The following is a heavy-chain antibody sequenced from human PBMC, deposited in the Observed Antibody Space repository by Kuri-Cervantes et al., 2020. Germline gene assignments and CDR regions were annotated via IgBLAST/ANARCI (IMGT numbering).Heavy chain of an antibody. CDR3: ARHRRERYSSSWYGGDSNWFDP. CDR2: IWYDGSNK. V-gene: IGHV3-33*01. D-gene: IGHD6-13*01. Sequence: GESLKISCAASGFTFSSYGMHWVRQAPGKGLEWVAVIWYDGSNKYYADSVKGRFTISRDNSKNTLYLQINSLRAEDTAVYYCARHRRERYSSSWYGGDSNWFDPWGQGTLVTVSS. CDR1: GFTFSSYG. J-gene: IGHJ5*02.